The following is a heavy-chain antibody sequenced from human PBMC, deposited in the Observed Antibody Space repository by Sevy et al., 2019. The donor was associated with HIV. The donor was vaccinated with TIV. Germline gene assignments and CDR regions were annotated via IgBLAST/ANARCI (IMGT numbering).Heavy chain of an antibody. D-gene: IGHD5-18*01. CDR2: MYYYGNT. CDR3: ARRRTALVAGHYYGLDV. CDR1: GDSVSSGSYH. J-gene: IGHJ6*02. Sequence: SETLSLTCTVSGDSVSSGSYHWSWIRQPPGKGLEWIGYMYYYGNTNLHPSLGSRDTMSVDTSENQFSLKLSSVTAADTAVYYCARRRTALVAGHYYGLDVWGQGTTVTVSS. V-gene: IGHV4-61*01.